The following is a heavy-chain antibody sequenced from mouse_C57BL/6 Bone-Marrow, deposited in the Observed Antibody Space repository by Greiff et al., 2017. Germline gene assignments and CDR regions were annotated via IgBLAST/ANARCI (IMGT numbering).Heavy chain of an antibody. CDR2: IDPSDSYT. CDR1: GYTFTSYW. D-gene: IGHD2-3*01. V-gene: IGHV1-69*01. Sequence: QVQLQQPGAELVMPGASVKLSCKASGYTFTSYWMHWVKQRPGQGLEWIGEIDPSDSYTNYNQKFKGKSTLTVDNSSSTAYMQLSSLTSEDSAVYYCARGGWLRFAYWGQGTLVTVSA. J-gene: IGHJ3*01. CDR3: ARGGWLRFAY.